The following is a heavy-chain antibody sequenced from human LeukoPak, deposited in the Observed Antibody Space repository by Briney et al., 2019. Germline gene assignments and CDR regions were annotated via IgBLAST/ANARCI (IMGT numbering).Heavy chain of an antibody. J-gene: IGHJ6*03. D-gene: IGHD2-2*01. CDR2: MNPNSGNT. CDR1: GYTFTSYD. V-gene: IGHV1-8*01. Sequence: GASVKVSCKASGYTFTSYDINWVRQATGQGLEWMGWMNPNSGNTGYAQKFQGRVTMTRNTSISTAYMELGSLRSEDTAVYYCATSRPTNYYYYMDVWGKGTTVTISS. CDR3: ATSRPTNYYYYMDV.